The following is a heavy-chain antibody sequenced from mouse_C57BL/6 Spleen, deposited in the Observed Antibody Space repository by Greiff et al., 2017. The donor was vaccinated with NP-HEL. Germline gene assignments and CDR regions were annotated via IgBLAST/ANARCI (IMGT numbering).Heavy chain of an antibody. V-gene: IGHV1-82*01. CDR1: GYAFSSSW. D-gene: IGHD1-1*01. CDR3: ASPVITTVVATDWYFDV. J-gene: IGHJ1*03. Sequence: QVQLQQSGPELVKPGASVKISCKASGYAFSSSWMNWVKQRPGKGLEWIGRIYPGDGDTNYNGKFKGKATLTADKSSSTAYMQLSSLTSEDSAVYFCASPVITTVVATDWYFDVWGTGTTVTVSS. CDR2: IYPGDGDT.